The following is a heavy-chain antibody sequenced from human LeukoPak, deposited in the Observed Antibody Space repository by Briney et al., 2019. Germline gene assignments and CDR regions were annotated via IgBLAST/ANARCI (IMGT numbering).Heavy chain of an antibody. J-gene: IGHJ4*02. V-gene: IGHV5-51*01. CDR3: ARRGDSSFDY. CDR1: GYRFSTYW. D-gene: IGHD4-17*01. CDR2: IYPSDSDT. Sequence: GESLKISCKGSGYRFSTYWIGWVRQMPGKGLEWMGIIYPSDSDTRYSPSFQGRVTISADKSISTAYLQWSSLKASDTAMYYCARRGDSSFDYWGQGILVTVSS.